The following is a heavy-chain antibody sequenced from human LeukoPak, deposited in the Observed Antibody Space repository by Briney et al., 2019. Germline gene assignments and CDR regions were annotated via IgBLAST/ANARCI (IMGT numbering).Heavy chain of an antibody. Sequence: GGSLRLSCAASGFTFSSYSMNWVRQAPGKGLEWVSSISSSSSYIYYADSVKGRFTISRDNAKNSLYLQMNSLRAEDTAVYYCARGRQWEPQYSYWGQGTLVTVSS. D-gene: IGHD1-26*01. V-gene: IGHV3-21*01. CDR3: ARGRQWEPQYSY. J-gene: IGHJ4*02. CDR1: GFTFSSYS. CDR2: ISSSSSYI.